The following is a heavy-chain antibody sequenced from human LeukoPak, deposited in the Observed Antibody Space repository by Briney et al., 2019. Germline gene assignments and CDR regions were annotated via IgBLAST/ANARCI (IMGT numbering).Heavy chain of an antibody. CDR3: ARSQVVEVAATLLYYYYYMDV. Sequence: GGSLRLSCAASGFIFSSYWMSWVRQAPGKGLEWVSSISSSSSYIYYADSVKGRFTISRDNAKNSLYLQMNSLRAEDTAVYYCARSQVVEVAATLLYYYYYMDVWGKGTTVTVSS. V-gene: IGHV3-21*01. CDR1: GFIFSSYW. CDR2: ISSSSSYI. D-gene: IGHD2-15*01. J-gene: IGHJ6*03.